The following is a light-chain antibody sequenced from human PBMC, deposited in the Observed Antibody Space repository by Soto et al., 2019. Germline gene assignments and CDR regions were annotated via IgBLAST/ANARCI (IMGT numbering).Light chain of an antibody. CDR2: SNN. V-gene: IGLV1-44*01. J-gene: IGLJ2*01. CDR3: AAWDDSLNGVV. Sequence: QSVLTQPPSASGTPGQRVTISCSGSSSNIGSNHINWYQQLPGTAPKLLVYSNNQRPSGVPDRFSGSRSGTSASLAISGLQSEDGADYYCAAWDDSLNGVVFGGGTKLTVL. CDR1: SSNIGSNH.